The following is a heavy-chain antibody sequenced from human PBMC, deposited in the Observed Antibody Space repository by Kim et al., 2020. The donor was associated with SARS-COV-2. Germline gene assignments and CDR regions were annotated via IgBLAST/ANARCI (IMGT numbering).Heavy chain of an antibody. Sequence: GGSLRLSCAASGFTFSSYAMSWVRQAPGKGLEWVSAISGSGGSTYYADSVKGRFTISRDNSKNTLYLQMNSLRAEDTAVYYCAKDHSSRGRSYYGMDVWGQGTTVTVSS. CDR1: GFTFSSYA. CDR3: AKDHSSRGRSYYGMDV. J-gene: IGHJ6*02. V-gene: IGHV3-23*01. D-gene: IGHD6-13*01. CDR2: ISGSGGST.